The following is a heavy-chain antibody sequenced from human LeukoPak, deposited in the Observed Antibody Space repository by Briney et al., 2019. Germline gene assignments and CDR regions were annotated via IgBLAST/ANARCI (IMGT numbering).Heavy chain of an antibody. Sequence: ASVKVSCKASGYTFTSYDINWVRQATGQGLEWMGWMNPNSGNIDYAQKFQGRVTMTRHTSITTAYMELYNLTSEDTAVYYCARGGSGRYNWFDPWGQGTLVTVSS. CDR3: ARGGSGRYNWFDP. V-gene: IGHV1-8*01. CDR1: GYTFTSYD. J-gene: IGHJ5*02. D-gene: IGHD3-10*01. CDR2: MNPNSGNI.